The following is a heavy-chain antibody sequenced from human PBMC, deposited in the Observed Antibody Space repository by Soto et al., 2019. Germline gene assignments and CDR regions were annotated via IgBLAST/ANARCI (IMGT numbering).Heavy chain of an antibody. CDR1: GGSINNHY. D-gene: IGHD7-27*01. Sequence: XXTLSLTCTVSGGSINNHYWSWIRQPPEXXXXWXXXTYXXGRXXXXXXXKXXVHXXXDKYKNKLSLKLKSLTAADTAIYYCARANWYSEYWGQGTLVTVS. CDR2: TYXXGRX. V-gene: IGHV4-59*11. J-gene: IGHJ4*02. CDR3: ARANWYSEY.